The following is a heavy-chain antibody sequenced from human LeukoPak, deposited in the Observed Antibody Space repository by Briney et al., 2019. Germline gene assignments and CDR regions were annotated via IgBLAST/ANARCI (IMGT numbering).Heavy chain of an antibody. V-gene: IGHV3-48*02. J-gene: IGHJ6*02. Sequence: RGSLRLSCAASGFTFKNYNMNWVRQAPGKGLEWLSFISSYSGTIYYADSVKGRFTISRDNAKNSLYLQINSLRDEDTALYYCGRETLTGFYVYGMDVWGQGTTVTVSS. D-gene: IGHD3-9*01. CDR1: GFTFKNYN. CDR3: GRETLTGFYVYGMDV. CDR2: ISSYSGTI.